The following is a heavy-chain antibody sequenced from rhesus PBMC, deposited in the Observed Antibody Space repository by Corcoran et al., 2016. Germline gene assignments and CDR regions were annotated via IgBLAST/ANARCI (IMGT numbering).Heavy chain of an antibody. CDR3: ARLDIAADNSLDV. V-gene: IGHV4-165*02. D-gene: IGHD6-19*01. CDR2: IGGSSGST. Sequence: QVQLQESGPGLVKPSETLSLTCAVSGGSISAYYWNWIRQPPGKGLGWIGYIGGSSGSTHYHPSLKSRVTISTDTSKNQFSLSLSSVTAADTAVYYCARLDIAADNSLDVWGRGVLVTVSS. J-gene: IGHJ5-2*02. CDR1: GGSISAYY.